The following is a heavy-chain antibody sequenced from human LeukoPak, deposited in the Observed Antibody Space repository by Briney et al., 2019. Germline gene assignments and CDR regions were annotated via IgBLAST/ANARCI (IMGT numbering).Heavy chain of an antibody. CDR3: TTLPAADYYDSSGYYATRNAFDI. D-gene: IGHD3-22*01. CDR1: GFTFSNAW. Sequence: GGSLRLSCAASGFTFSNAWMSWVRQAPGKGLEWVGRIKSKTDGGTTDYAAPVKGRFTISRDDSKNTLYLQMNSLKTEDTAVYYCTTLPAADYYDSSGYYATRNAFDIWGQGTMVTVSS. J-gene: IGHJ3*02. V-gene: IGHV3-15*01. CDR2: IKSKTDGGTT.